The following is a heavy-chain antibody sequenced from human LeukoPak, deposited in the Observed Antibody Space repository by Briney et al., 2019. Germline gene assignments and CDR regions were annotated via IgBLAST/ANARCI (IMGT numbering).Heavy chain of an antibody. V-gene: IGHV3-11*01. Sequence: GGSQRLSCAASGFTFSDYYMSWIRQAPGKGLEWVSYISSSGTTIYYADSVKGRFTISRDNAKNSLFLQMNSLRAEDTAVYYCARAYDFWSGYYYGDYWGQGTLVTVSS. D-gene: IGHD3-3*01. CDR1: GFTFSDYY. CDR2: ISSSGTTI. CDR3: ARAYDFWSGYYYGDY. J-gene: IGHJ4*02.